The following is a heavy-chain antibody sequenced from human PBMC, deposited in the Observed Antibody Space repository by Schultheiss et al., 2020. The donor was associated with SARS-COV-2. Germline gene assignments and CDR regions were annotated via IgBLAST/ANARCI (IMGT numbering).Heavy chain of an antibody. D-gene: IGHD2-2*01. J-gene: IGHJ6*02. CDR2: ISAYNGNT. V-gene: IGHV1-18*01. CDR1: GYTFTSYG. CDR3: ARDFSSIVVVPAAIWGPPYYYYYGMDV. Sequence: ASVKVSCKASGYTFTSYGISWVRQAPGQGLEWMGWISAYNGNTNYAQKLQGRVTMTRDTSISTAYMELSRLRSDDTAVYYCARDFSSIVVVPAAIWGPPYYYYYGMDVWGQGTTVTVSS.